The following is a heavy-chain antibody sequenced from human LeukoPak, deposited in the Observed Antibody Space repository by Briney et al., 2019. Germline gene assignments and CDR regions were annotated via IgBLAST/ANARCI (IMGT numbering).Heavy chain of an antibody. CDR2: INPNSGGT. D-gene: IGHD3-22*01. J-gene: IGHJ4*02. Sequence: ASVKVSCKASGYTFTGYYMHWVRQAPGQGLEWMGWINPNSGGTNYAQKFQGRVTMTRDTSISTAYMELSRLRSDDTAVYYCAREVVITGWFDYWGQGTLVTVSS. CDR1: GYTFTGYY. V-gene: IGHV1-2*02. CDR3: AREVVITGWFDY.